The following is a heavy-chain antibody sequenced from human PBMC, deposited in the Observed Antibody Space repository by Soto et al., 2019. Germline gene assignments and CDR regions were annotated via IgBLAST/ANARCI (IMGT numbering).Heavy chain of an antibody. CDR2: IIPILGIA. CDR3: AGAARPDSYFDY. CDR1: GGTFSSYT. V-gene: IGHV1-69*02. J-gene: IGHJ4*02. Sequence: QVQLVQSGAEVKKPGSSVKVSCKASGGTFSSYTISWVRQAPGQGLEWMGRIIPILGIANYAQKFQGRVTITADKSTSTAYMELSSLISEDTAVYYCAGAARPDSYFDYWGQGTLVTVSS. D-gene: IGHD6-6*01.